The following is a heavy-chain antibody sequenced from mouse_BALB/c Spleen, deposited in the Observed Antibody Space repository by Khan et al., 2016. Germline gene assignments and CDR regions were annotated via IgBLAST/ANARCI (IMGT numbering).Heavy chain of an antibody. Sequence: VQLQQSGPDLVKPGASVKISCKASGYSFTGYYMYWVKQSHEKSLEWIGRINPKNGGSYSNQKFKGKAILTVDKSSSKAYMELRSLTSDDSAVYYCLRDAMDYWGRGTSVTVSS. CDR2: INPKNGGS. CDR1: GYSFTGYY. CDR3: LRDAMDY. J-gene: IGHJ4*01. D-gene: IGHD1-1*01. V-gene: IGHV1-18*01.